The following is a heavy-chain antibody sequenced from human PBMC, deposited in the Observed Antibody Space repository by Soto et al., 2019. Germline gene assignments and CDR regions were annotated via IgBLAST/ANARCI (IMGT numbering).Heavy chain of an antibody. Sequence: GASVKVSCKASGGTFSSYAISWVRQAPGQGLEWMGGIIPIFGTANYAQKFQGRVTITAGESTSTAYMELSSLRSEDTAVYYCARALSSGCSSTSCPNYYYYGMDVWGQGTTVTVSS. D-gene: IGHD2-2*01. CDR1: GGTFSSYA. V-gene: IGHV1-69*13. CDR3: ARALSSGCSSTSCPNYYYYGMDV. J-gene: IGHJ6*02. CDR2: IIPIFGTA.